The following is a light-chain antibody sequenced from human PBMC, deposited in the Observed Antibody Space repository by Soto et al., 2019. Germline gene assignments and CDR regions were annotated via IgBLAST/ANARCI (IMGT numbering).Light chain of an antibody. CDR3: QQSYTTPPIT. V-gene: IGKV1-39*01. Sequence: DIPMTQSPSSLSASIGDSVIITCRASQDIGTYLNWYQHKPGKAPKHLIYAASSLQTGVPSRFTGSGSGTESTITIDSLQPEDFATYYCQQSYTTPPITFGQGTRLEIK. CDR1: QDIGTY. CDR2: AAS. J-gene: IGKJ5*01.